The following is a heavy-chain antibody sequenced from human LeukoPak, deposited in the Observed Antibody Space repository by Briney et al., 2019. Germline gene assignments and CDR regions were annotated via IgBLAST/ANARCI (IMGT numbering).Heavy chain of an antibody. CDR1: GGSISSYY. CDR2: IYYSGST. Sequence: SETLSLTCTVSGGSISSYYWSWIRQPPGKGLEWIGYIYYSGSTNYNPSLKSRVTISVDTSTNQFSLKLSSVTAAITPVYYCARQVITFGGVIVGFDYWGQGTLVTVSS. J-gene: IGHJ4*02. CDR3: ARQVITFGGVIVGFDY. V-gene: IGHV4-59*08. D-gene: IGHD3-16*02.